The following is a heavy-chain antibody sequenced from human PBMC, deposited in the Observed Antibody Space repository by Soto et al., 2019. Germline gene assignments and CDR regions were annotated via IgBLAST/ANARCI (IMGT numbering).Heavy chain of an antibody. D-gene: IGHD3-22*01. CDR1: GGSISSSSYY. Sequence: PSETLSLTCTVSGGSISSSSYYWGWIRQPPGKGLEWIGNIYYSGSTYYNPSLKSRVTISVDTSKNQFSLKLNSVTAADTAVYYCAILSVNDYDSSGYSYYFDYWGQGTLVTVSS. J-gene: IGHJ4*02. CDR2: IYYSGST. CDR3: AILSVNDYDSSGYSYYFDY. V-gene: IGHV4-39*01.